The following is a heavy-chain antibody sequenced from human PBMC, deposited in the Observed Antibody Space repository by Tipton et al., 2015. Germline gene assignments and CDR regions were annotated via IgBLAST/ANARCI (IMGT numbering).Heavy chain of an antibody. CDR1: AYTFISYG. CDR2: ISAYNGNT. D-gene: IGHD3-10*01. CDR3: ARDHDSGYYFGSGNHYFDY. Sequence: QSGPEVKKPGASVKVSCKASAYTFISYGISWVRQAPGQGLEWMGWISAYNGNTNYAQKLQGRVTMATDTSTNTAYMELRSLRSDDTAVYYCARDHDSGYYFGSGNHYFDYWGQGTLVTVSS. J-gene: IGHJ4*02. V-gene: IGHV1-18*01.